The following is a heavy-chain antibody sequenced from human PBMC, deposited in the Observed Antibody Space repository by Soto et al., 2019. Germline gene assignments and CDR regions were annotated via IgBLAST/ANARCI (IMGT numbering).Heavy chain of an antibody. CDR3: ARVFLGIQLWLGCDY. CDR1: GFTLSSYA. Sequence: GGSLRLSCAASGFTLSSYAMHWVRQAPGKGLEWVAVISYDGSNKYYADSVEGRFTISRDNSKNTRYLQMNSLRAEDTAVYYCARVFLGIQLWLGCDYWGQGTLVTVSS. CDR2: ISYDGSNK. D-gene: IGHD5-18*01. J-gene: IGHJ4*02. V-gene: IGHV3-30-3*01.